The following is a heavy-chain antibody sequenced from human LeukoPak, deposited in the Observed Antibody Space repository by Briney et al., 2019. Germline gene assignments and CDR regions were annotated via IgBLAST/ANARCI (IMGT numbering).Heavy chain of an antibody. J-gene: IGHJ4*02. CDR2: INHSGNA. CDR3: ARGQGTVTTH. Sequence: SETLSLTCAVSVGSFSGYYWTWIRQPPGKGLEWIGEINHSGNANYNPSLKSRVTISLDMSENHFSLKLTSVTAADTAVYYCARGQGTVTTHWGQGTLVTVSS. V-gene: IGHV4-34*01. D-gene: IGHD4-17*01. CDR1: VGSFSGYY.